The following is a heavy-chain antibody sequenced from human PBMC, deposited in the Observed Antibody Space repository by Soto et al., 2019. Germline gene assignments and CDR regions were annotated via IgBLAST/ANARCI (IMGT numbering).Heavy chain of an antibody. J-gene: IGHJ6*03. Sequence: GGSLRLSCAASGFTFRSFGLNWVRQAPGKGLEWVSLISGSGDNTYFADSVKGRFTISRDDSKSTLYLQMSGLRVDDTALYYCARDDVHCSGGRCYGVPMDVWGTGTTVTVSS. V-gene: IGHV3-23*01. CDR3: ARDDVHCSGGRCYGVPMDV. D-gene: IGHD2-15*01. CDR2: ISGSGDNT. CDR1: GFTFRSFG.